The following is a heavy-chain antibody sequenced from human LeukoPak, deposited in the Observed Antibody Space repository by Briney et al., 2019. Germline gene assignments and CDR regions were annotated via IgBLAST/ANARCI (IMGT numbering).Heavy chain of an antibody. Sequence: GGSLRLSCAASGFTFSSYSMNWVRQAPGKGLEWVSSISSSSSYIYYADSVKGRFTISRDNAENSLYLQMNSLRAEDTAVYYCAREIAAAGTGFSAYYYYYYMDVWGKGTTVTVSS. D-gene: IGHD6-13*01. CDR2: ISSSSSYI. CDR1: GFTFSSYS. J-gene: IGHJ6*03. CDR3: AREIAAAGTGFSAYYYYYYMDV. V-gene: IGHV3-21*01.